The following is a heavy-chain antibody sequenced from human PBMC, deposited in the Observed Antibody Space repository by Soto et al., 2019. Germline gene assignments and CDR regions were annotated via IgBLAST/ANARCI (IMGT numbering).Heavy chain of an antibody. CDR1: GYTFTGYY. CDR2: INPNSGGT. Sequence: ASVKVSCKASGYTFTGYYMHWVRQAPGQGLEWMGWINPNSGGTNYAQKFQGWVTMTRDTSISTAYMELSRLISDDTAVYYCAKSGPPLHSSGWYFGYWGQGTLVTVYS. V-gene: IGHV1-2*04. J-gene: IGHJ4*02. CDR3: AKSGPPLHSSGWYFGY. D-gene: IGHD6-19*01.